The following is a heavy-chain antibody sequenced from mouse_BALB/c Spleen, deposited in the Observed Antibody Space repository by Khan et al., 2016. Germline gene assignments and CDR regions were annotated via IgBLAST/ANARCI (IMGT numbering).Heavy chain of an antibody. J-gene: IGHJ3*01. CDR1: GFTFSSFG. Sequence: EVELVESGGGLVQPGGSRKLSCAASGFTFSSFGMHWVRQAPEKGLEWVAYISSGSSTIYYADTVKGRFTISRDNPKNTLFLQMTSLRSEDTAMYYCARDSFAYWGQGTLVTVSA. CDR2: ISSGSSTI. CDR3: ARDSFAY. V-gene: IGHV5-17*02.